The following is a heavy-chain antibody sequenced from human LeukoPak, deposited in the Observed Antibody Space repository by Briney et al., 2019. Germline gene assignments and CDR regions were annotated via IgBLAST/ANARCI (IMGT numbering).Heavy chain of an antibody. CDR2: ISYDGSNK. CDR3: AKGFFYYYDSSTYLDY. Sequence: GESLRLSCAASGFTFISYDMHWVRQAPGKGLEWVAVISYDGSNKYYADSVKGRFTISRDNSKNTLYLQMNSLRAEDTAVYYCAKGFFYYYDSSTYLDYWGQGTLVTVSS. J-gene: IGHJ4*02. CDR1: GFTFISYD. V-gene: IGHV3-30*18. D-gene: IGHD3-22*01.